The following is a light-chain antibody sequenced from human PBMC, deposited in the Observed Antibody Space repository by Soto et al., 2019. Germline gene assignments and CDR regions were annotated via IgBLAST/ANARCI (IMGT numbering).Light chain of an antibody. CDR1: QSISSW. J-gene: IGKJ1*01. V-gene: IGKV1-5*03. CDR3: LQDYNYPQT. Sequence: DIQMTQSPSTLSASVGDRFTITCRASQSISSWLAWYPQKPGKAPKPLIYKASSLESGVPSRFSGSGSGTEFTLTISSLEPEDFATYYCLQDYNYPQTFGQGTKVDI. CDR2: KAS.